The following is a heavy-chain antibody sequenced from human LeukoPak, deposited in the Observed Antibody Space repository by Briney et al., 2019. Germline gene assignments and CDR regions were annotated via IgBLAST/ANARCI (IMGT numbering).Heavy chain of an antibody. CDR1: GGSISSYY. CDR2: IYYSGST. Sequence: PSETLSLTCTVSGGSISSYYWSWIRQPPGKGLEWIGYIYYSGSTNYNPSLKSRVTISVDTSKNQFSLKLSSVTAADTAVYYCARSQRLLPEYYFDYWGQGTLVTVSS. CDR3: ARSQRLLPEYYFDY. D-gene: IGHD2-21*01. J-gene: IGHJ4*02. V-gene: IGHV4-59*01.